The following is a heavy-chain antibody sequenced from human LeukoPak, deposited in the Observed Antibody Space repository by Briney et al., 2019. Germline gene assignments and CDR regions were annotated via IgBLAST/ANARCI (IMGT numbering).Heavy chain of an antibody. CDR2: IYSGGST. CDR3: AKDRDILTGYSDY. V-gene: IGHV3-53*01. Sequence: GFLRLSCAASGFNVSSQYMSWVRQAPGKGLGGVSVIYSGGSTYYADSVKGRFTISRDNSKNTLYLQMNSLGAEDTAVYYCAKDRDILTGYSDYWGQGTLVTVSS. CDR1: GFNVSSQY. J-gene: IGHJ4*02. D-gene: IGHD3-9*01.